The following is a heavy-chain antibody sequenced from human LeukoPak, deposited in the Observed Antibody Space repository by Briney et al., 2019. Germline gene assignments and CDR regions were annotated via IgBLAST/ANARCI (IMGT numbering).Heavy chain of an antibody. Sequence: PGGSLRLSCAASGFTFSSYGMHWVRQAPGKGLEWVAVISYDGSNKYYADSVKGRFTISRDNSKNTLYLQMNSLRAEDTAVYYCAKAHEVVVVAATFALDPYGMDVWGQGTTVTVSS. J-gene: IGHJ6*02. D-gene: IGHD2-15*01. CDR1: GFTFSSYG. CDR3: AKAHEVVVVAATFALDPYGMDV. CDR2: ISYDGSNK. V-gene: IGHV3-30*18.